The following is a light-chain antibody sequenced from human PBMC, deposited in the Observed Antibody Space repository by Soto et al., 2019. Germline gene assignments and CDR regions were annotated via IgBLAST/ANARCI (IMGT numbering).Light chain of an antibody. Sequence: EIVMTQSPGTLSLSPGERATLSCRASRNINGNYLGWYQLKRGQAPRLLIYGTSTRATGIPDRFSGSGSGTDFTLTISRLEPEDFAVYYCQQYGSSPQTFGQGTKVDI. CDR2: GTS. CDR1: RNINGNY. V-gene: IGKV3-20*01. CDR3: QQYGSSPQT. J-gene: IGKJ1*01.